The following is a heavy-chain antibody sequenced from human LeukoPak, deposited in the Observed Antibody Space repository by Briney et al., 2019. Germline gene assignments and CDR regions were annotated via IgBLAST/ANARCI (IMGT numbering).Heavy chain of an antibody. J-gene: IGHJ1*01. CDR1: GFTFNSYG. D-gene: IGHD3-9*01. CDR3: AKDVNRSLRYFDWLLPAEYFQH. V-gene: IGHV3-30*18. CDR2: ISYDGSNK. Sequence: GGSLRLSCAASGFTFNSYGMHWVRQGPGKGLEWVAVISYDGSNKYYADSVKGRFTISRDNSKNTLYLQMNSLRAEDTAVYYCAKDVNRSLRYFDWLLPAEYFQHWGQGTLVTVSS.